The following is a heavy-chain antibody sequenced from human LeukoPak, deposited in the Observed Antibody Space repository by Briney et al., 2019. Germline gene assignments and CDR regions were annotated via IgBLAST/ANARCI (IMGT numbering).Heavy chain of an antibody. J-gene: IGHJ4*02. V-gene: IGHV3-48*04. CDR1: GFPFSSYS. CDR3: APGYCSSTSCTHYFEY. CDR2: ISSSSNTI. Sequence: SGGSLRLSCAASGFPFSSYSMNWVRQTPGKGLEWVSYISSSSNTIYYVDSVKGRFTIPRDNGKDSLYLQMNTLRAEDTAVYYCAPGYCSSTSCTHYFEYWGQGTLVTVSS. D-gene: IGHD2-2*01.